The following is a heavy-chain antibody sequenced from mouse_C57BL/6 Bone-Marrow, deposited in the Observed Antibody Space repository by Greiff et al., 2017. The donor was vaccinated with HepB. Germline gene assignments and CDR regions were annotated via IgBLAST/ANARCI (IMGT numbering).Heavy chain of an antibody. D-gene: IGHD2-5*01. CDR2: IYPRSGNT. CDR1: GYTFTSYG. J-gene: IGHJ4*01. Sequence: QVQLKESGAELARPGASVKLSCKASGYTFTSYGISWVKQRTGQGLDWIGEIYPRSGNTYYNEKFKGKATLTADKSSSTAYMELRSLTSEDSAVYFCANPSYSNSLYYYAMDYWGQGTSVTVSS. V-gene: IGHV1-81*01. CDR3: ANPSYSNSLYYYAMDY.